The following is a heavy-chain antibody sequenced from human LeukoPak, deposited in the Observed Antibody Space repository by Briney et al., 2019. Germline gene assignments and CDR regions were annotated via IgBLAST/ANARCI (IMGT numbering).Heavy chain of an antibody. Sequence: PGGSLRLSCAASGFTFSSYWMSWVRQAPGKGLEWVANIKQDGSEKYYVDSVKGRFTISRDNSKNTLYLQMNSLRAEDTAVYYCAKWGYCSGGSCEAPFDPWGQGTLVTVSS. D-gene: IGHD2-15*01. CDR3: AKWGYCSGGSCEAPFDP. J-gene: IGHJ5*02. CDR1: GFTFSSYW. CDR2: IKQDGSEK. V-gene: IGHV3-7*03.